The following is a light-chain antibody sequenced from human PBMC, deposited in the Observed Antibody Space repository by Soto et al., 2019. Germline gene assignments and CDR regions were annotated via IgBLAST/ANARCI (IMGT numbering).Light chain of an antibody. Sequence: DIQMTQPPSTLSASVGARVTITCRASQNINNWLAWFQQKPGEAPKLLIYDASTLESGVPSRFSGSGSGTKFTLTICSLQPDDFATYYCQHSNSYGPFGEGTKVDIK. CDR1: QNINNW. J-gene: IGKJ1*01. CDR3: QHSNSYGP. V-gene: IGKV1-5*01. CDR2: DAS.